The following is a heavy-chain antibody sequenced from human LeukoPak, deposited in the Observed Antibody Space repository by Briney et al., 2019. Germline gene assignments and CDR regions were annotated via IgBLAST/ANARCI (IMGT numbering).Heavy chain of an antibody. CDR3: AKASAMIVVVSKYFDY. V-gene: IGHV3-23*01. J-gene: IGHJ4*02. CDR1: GFSLTTYA. D-gene: IGHD3-22*01. CDR2: ISDRGDST. Sequence: GGSLRLSCAASGFSLTTYAMGWVRQAPGKGLEWVSVISDRGDSTYYADSVKGRFTISRDNSKNTLYLQMNSLRAEDTAVYYCAKASAMIVVVSKYFDYWGQGTLVTVSS.